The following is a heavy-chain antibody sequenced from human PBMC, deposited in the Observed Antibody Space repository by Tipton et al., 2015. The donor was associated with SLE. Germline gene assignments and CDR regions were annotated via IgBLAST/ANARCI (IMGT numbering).Heavy chain of an antibody. Sequence: SLRLSCAVSGFSFGDYAMHWVRQAPGKGLEWVSGIGWNSGRIAYADSVKGRFTISRDNAKNSLYLQMNSLRAEDTAVYYCARDPGSYDFWSRAYMDVWGKGTTVTVSS. CDR3: ARDPGSYDFWSRAYMDV. V-gene: IGHV3-9*01. J-gene: IGHJ6*03. CDR2: IGWNSGRI. D-gene: IGHD3-3*01. CDR1: GFSFGDYA.